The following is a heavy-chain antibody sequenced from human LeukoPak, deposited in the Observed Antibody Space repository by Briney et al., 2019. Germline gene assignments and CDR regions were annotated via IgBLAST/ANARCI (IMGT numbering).Heavy chain of an antibody. CDR3: ARSTPGPYWSGGNCPSTLTPFHY. Sequence: ASVKVSCKASGYTFTSYDINWVRQATGQGLEWMGWMNPNSGNTGYAQKFQGRVTMTRNTSISTAYMELSSLRSEDTAVYYCARSTPGPYWSGGNCPSTLTPFHYWGQGTLVTVSS. J-gene: IGHJ4*02. V-gene: IGHV1-8*01. D-gene: IGHD2-15*01. CDR1: GYTFTSYD. CDR2: MNPNSGNT.